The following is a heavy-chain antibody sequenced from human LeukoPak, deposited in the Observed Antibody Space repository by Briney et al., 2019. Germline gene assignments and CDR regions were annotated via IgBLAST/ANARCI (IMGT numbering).Heavy chain of an antibody. V-gene: IGHV3-74*01. Sequence: GGSLRLSCAASGFTFTTYWMHWVRQAPGKGLVWVSRISPDGSTTGHADSVKGRFTTSRDNAKNTLFLQMNSLRAEDTAVYYCTRDFDFSSAIWGQGTLDTVSS. CDR2: ISPDGSTT. CDR1: GFTFTTYW. J-gene: IGHJ4*02. CDR3: TRDFDFSSAI. D-gene: IGHD3-3*01.